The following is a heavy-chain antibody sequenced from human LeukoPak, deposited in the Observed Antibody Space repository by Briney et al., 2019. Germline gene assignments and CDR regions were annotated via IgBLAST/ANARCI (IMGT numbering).Heavy chain of an antibody. Sequence: SETLSLTSTVSGGPISSYYWSWIRQPPGKGLEWIGYIYYSGSTNYNPSLKSRVTISVDTSKNQFSLKLSSVTAADTAVYYCARAGGYYDILTGRGLLDDAFDIWGQGTMVTVSS. J-gene: IGHJ3*02. CDR2: IYYSGST. CDR3: ARAGGYYDILTGRGLLDDAFDI. V-gene: IGHV4-59*01. CDR1: GGPISSYY. D-gene: IGHD3-9*01.